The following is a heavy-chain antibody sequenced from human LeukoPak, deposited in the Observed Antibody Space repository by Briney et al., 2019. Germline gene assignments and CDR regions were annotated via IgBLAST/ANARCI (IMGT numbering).Heavy chain of an antibody. D-gene: IGHD3-10*01. CDR3: ARFSVTMVRGVTGDYYYCGMDV. V-gene: IGHV1-69*04. CDR2: IIPILCIA. CDR1: GGTFSSYA. Sequence: SVKVSCKASGGTFSSYAISWVRQAPGKGLEWVGRIIPILCIANYAKKFQGRVTITADKSTSTAYMELSSLRSEDTAVYYCARFSVTMVRGVTGDYYYCGMDVWGQGTTVTVSS. J-gene: IGHJ6*02.